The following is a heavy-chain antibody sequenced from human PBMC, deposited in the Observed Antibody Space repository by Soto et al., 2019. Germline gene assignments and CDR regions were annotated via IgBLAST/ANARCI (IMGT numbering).Heavy chain of an antibody. CDR2: VYHTGTT. V-gene: IGHV4-31*02. D-gene: IGHD3-22*01. J-gene: IGHJ6*02. CDR1: CGPVIGDDLY. Sequence: SETLSLTCVFSCGPVIGDDLYWSWIRHLPGKGLEWIANVYHTGTTYYNPSLKSRVSMSVDTSQNQVALILASVTAADTAVYYCARALVTDYNSRDYHYYFAMDVWGQGTSVTVSS. CDR3: ARALVTDYNSRDYHYYFAMDV.